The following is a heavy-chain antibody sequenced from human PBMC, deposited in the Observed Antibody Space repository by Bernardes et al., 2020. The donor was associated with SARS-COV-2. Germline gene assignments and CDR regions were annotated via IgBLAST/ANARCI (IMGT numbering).Heavy chain of an antibody. Sequence: GGSLRLSCAVSGFTFRSYAMSWVRQAPGKGLEWVSSISGGGGSTYYADSVKGRFTISRDNSKNTLYLQMNSLRAEDTAVYYCARGGWYVFVGYWGQGTLVTVSS. D-gene: IGHD6-19*01. CDR1: GFTFRSYA. CDR3: ARGGWYVFVGY. J-gene: IGHJ4*02. V-gene: IGHV3-23*01. CDR2: ISGGGGST.